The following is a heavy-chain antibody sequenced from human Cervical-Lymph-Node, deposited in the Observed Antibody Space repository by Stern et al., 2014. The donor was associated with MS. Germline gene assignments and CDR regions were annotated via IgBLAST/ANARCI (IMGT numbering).Heavy chain of an antibody. Sequence: VQLVESGAEVKKPWSSVKLSCKASGGTFSSYAINWVRPPPGQGLEWMVGIIPNFGTAQYAQKFQGRVTITAGEYKSTAYMELSRLRSKDTAVYYCARNPYSNSWYGSNYWGQGTLVIVSS. V-gene: IGHV1-69*01. D-gene: IGHD6-13*01. J-gene: IGHJ4*02. CDR1: GGTFSSYA. CDR3: ARNPYSNSWYGSNY. CDR2: IIPNFGTA.